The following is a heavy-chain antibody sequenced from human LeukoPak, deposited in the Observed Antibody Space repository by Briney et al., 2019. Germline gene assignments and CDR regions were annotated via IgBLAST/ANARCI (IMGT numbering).Heavy chain of an antibody. CDR1: GFTVSSNY. Sequence: GGSLRLSCVASGFTVSSNYMNWVRQAPGKGLEWVSAIYSGGSTYYADSVKGRFTISRDSSKNTLYLQMNSLRAEDTAVYYCAGSYVSRSFDYWGQGTLVTVSS. CDR2: IYSGGST. CDR3: AGSYVSRSFDY. J-gene: IGHJ4*02. V-gene: IGHV3-66*01. D-gene: IGHD3-16*01.